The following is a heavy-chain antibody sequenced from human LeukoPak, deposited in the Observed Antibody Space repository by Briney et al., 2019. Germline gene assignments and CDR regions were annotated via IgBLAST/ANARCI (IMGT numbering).Heavy chain of an antibody. CDR1: GFTFSSYA. CDR3: AKDPAIRQQLVFDY. J-gene: IGHJ4*02. V-gene: IGHV3-23*01. CDR2: ISGSGGST. Sequence: GVLRLSCAASGFTFSSYAMSWVRQAPGKGLEWVSAISGSGGSTYYADSVRGRFTISRDNSKNTLYLQMNSLRAEDTAVYYCAKDPAIRQQLVFDYWGQGTLVTVSS. D-gene: IGHD6-13*01.